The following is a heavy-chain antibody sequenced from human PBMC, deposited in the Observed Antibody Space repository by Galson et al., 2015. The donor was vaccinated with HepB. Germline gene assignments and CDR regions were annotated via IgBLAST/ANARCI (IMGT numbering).Heavy chain of an antibody. CDR3: ARPRGIAARSDAFDI. V-gene: IGHV1-46*01. D-gene: IGHD6-6*01. J-gene: IGHJ3*02. CDR2: IHPSGGST. CDR1: GYTFTTYY. Sequence: SVKVSCKASGYTFTTYYMHWVRQAPGQGLEWMGVIHPSGGSTAYAQNFQGRVTMTRDTSTRTVYMELSSLRSEDTAVYYCARPRGIAARSDAFDIWGQGTMVTVSS.